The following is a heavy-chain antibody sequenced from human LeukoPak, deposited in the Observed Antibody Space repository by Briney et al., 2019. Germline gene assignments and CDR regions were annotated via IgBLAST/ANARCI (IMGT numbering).Heavy chain of an antibody. D-gene: IGHD4-17*01. CDR1: GYTFTNFG. Sequence: GASVKVSCKASGYTFTNFGISWVRQAPGQGLEWMGWNSAYNDNANYAQKVQGRVTITRDTSASTAYMELSSLRSEDTAVYYCACSVTTQFQGDYWGQGTLVTVSS. J-gene: IGHJ4*02. V-gene: IGHV1-18*01. CDR3: ACSVTTQFQGDY. CDR2: NSAYNDNA.